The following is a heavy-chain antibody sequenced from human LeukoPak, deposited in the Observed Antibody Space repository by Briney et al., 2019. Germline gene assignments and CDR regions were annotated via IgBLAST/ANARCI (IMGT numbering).Heavy chain of an antibody. CDR3: ARRLDYYYGMDA. CDR1: GYSFTSYR. CDR2: IYPGDSHT. Sequence: GESLKISCKGSGYSFTSYRIGWERQMPGKGLEWMGIIYPGDSHTRYSPSFQGQVTISADKSISTAYLQWSSLKASDTGIYYCARRLDYYYGMDAWGQGTTVTVSS. J-gene: IGHJ6*02. V-gene: IGHV5-51*01. D-gene: IGHD3-9*01.